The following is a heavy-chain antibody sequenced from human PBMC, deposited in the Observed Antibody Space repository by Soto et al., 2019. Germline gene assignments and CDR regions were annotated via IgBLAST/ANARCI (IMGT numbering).Heavy chain of an antibody. D-gene: IGHD2-15*01. V-gene: IGHV3-23*01. CDR3: AKDRGSVYGMDV. CDR2: ISGSGGST. Sequence: EVQLLESGGGLVQPGGSLRLSCAASGFTFSSYAMSWVRQAPGKGLEWVSAISGSGGSTYYADSVKGRFTISRDNSKNTRYLQMNSLRAEDTAVYYCAKDRGSVYGMDVWGQGTTVTVSS. CDR1: GFTFSSYA. J-gene: IGHJ6*02.